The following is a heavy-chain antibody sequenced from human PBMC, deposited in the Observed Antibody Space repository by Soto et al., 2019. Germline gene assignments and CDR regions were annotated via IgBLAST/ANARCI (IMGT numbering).Heavy chain of an antibody. J-gene: IGHJ6*02. CDR1: GYTFTTYG. V-gene: IGHV1-18*01. Sequence: QVQLVQSGAEVRKPGASVKVSCKASGYTFTTYGISWVRQAPGQGLEWMGWISGYNGHTKYAQKFQGRVTMTTDTSTRTVYMDLRSLRSDDTAVYYCAREGEMPYYYYGLDVWGQGTTVNVSS. CDR2: ISGYNGHT. D-gene: IGHD3-16*01. CDR3: AREGEMPYYYYGLDV.